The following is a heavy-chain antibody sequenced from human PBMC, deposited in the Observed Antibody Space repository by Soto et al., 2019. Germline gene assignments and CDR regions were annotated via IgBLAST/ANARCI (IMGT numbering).Heavy chain of an antibody. CDR2: FYYSGST. D-gene: IGHD3-10*01. CDR3: ARAHLPYGSGTPRPYSYYGMDV. J-gene: IGHJ6*02. V-gene: IGHV4-31*03. CDR1: GGSISSGGYY. Sequence: QVQLQESGPGLVKPSQTLSLTCTVSGGSISSGGYYWSWIRQHPGKGLEWIGYFYYSGSTYYNPSLESRLTISIDTSKNQFSLRLSSVTAADTAVYYCARAHLPYGSGTPRPYSYYGMDVWGQGTTVTVSS.